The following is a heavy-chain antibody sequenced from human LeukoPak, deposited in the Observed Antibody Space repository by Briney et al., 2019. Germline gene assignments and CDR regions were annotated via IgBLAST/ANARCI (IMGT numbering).Heavy chain of an antibody. J-gene: IGHJ5*02. CDR3: AKDQGFDP. CDR2: ISTDGYTT. Sequence: GGSLRLSCAASGLAFSAYKMHWVRQAPRKGLVWVSRISTDGYTTDYADFVQGRFTASRDNTKNTLYLQMNSLRADDTAVYYCAKDQGFDPWGQGTLVTVSS. CDR1: GLAFSAYK. V-gene: IGHV3-74*01.